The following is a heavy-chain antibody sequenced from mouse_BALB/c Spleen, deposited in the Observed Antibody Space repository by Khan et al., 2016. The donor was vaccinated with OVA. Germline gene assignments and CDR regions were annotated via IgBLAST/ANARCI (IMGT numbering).Heavy chain of an antibody. CDR3: ARQPYYHYNIMDY. Sequence: VQLQESGPGLAAPSQSLSITCTIPGFSLTNYGVHWVRQPPGKGLEWLVVIWSDGSTTYNSALQSRLTITKDNSQSQVFLKMNSLQTDDTAIYFCARQPYYHYNIMDYWGQGTSVTVSS. D-gene: IGHD2-10*01. V-gene: IGHV2-6-1*01. CDR2: IWSDGST. CDR1: GFSLTNYG. J-gene: IGHJ4*01.